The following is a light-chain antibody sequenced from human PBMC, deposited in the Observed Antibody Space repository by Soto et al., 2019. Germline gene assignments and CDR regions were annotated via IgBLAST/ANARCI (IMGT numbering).Light chain of an antibody. CDR1: QSISSR. CDR2: DAS. V-gene: IGKV1-5*01. J-gene: IGKJ1*01. Sequence: DIQMTQSPSTLSASVEDRVTITCRGSQSISSRLAWYQQKPGKAPKFLVYDASNLESGVPSRLSGSGSGTEFTLTISSPHSDDFAVYSCLQYHNLWAFGQGTKVDIK. CDR3: LQYHNLWA.